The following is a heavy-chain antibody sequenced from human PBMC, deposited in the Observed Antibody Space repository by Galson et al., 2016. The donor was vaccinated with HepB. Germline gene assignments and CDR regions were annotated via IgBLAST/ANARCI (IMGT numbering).Heavy chain of an antibody. CDR2: ISSSSCYT. CDR3: AKDPAPVGSYGGYYYYGIDV. V-gene: IGHV3-11*06. Sequence: SLRLSCAASGCTFSDYYMSWIRQAPAKGLEWVSYISSSSCYTNYEASVKGRFTISRDNAKNPLSRKMNTLRAEDTAVYYCAKDPAPVGSYGGYYYYGIDVWGQGTTVTVSS. D-gene: IGHD4-23*01. CDR1: GCTFSDYY. J-gene: IGHJ6*02.